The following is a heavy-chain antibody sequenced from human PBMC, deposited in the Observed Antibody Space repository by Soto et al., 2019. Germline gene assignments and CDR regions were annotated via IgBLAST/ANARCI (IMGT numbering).Heavy chain of an antibody. Sequence: PGGSLRLSCAASGFTFHDYAMHWVRQAPGKGLEWVSLVSWNSAGLVYADSIKGRFTISRDNAKNSLYLQMNNLRTEDTAFYYCTRGYCTVGSCAFDIWGQGTMVTVS. CDR2: VSWNSAGL. D-gene: IGHD2-15*01. CDR3: TRGYCTVGSCAFDI. CDR1: GFTFHDYA. J-gene: IGHJ3*02. V-gene: IGHV3-9*01.